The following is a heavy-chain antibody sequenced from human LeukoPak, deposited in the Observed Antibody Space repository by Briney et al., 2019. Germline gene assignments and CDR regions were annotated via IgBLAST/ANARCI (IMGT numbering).Heavy chain of an antibody. CDR2: INHSGST. CDR3: ARERGIAARRGDNWFDP. Sequence: SGTLSLTCAVYGGSFSGYYWSWIRQPPGKGLEWIGEINHSGSTNYDPSLKSRVTISVDTSKNQFSLKLSSVTAADTAVYYCARERGIAARRGDNWFDPWGQGTLVTVSS. D-gene: IGHD6-6*01. J-gene: IGHJ5*02. CDR1: GGSFSGYY. V-gene: IGHV4-34*01.